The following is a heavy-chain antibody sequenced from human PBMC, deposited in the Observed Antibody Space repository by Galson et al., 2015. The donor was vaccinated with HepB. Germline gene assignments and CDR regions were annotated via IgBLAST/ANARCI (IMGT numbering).Heavy chain of an antibody. CDR3: AREFRGDYSPNRGRFDY. Sequence: SLRLSCAASGFSFSSFPMHWVRQAPGKGLEWVADISSDGNNKYYADSVKGRFIISRDNSKNTLYLQMNSLRAEDTAVYYCAREFRGDYSPNRGRFDYWGQGTLVTVSS. CDR1: GFSFSSFP. CDR2: ISSDGNNK. D-gene: IGHD4-11*01. V-gene: IGHV3-30-3*01. J-gene: IGHJ4*02.